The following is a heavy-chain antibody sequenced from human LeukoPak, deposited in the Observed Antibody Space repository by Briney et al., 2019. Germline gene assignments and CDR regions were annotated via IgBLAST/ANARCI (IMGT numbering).Heavy chain of an antibody. CDR3: ARAKLLLLPRDY. CDR1: GYTFTSYG. D-gene: IGHD3-10*01. CDR2: ISAYNGNT. Sequence: ASVKVSCKASGYTFTSYGISWVRQAPGQGLEWMGWISAYNGNTNYAQKLQGRVTMTTDTSTSSAYMELRSLRSDDTAMYYCARAKLLLLPRDYWGQGTLVTVSS. V-gene: IGHV1-18*01. J-gene: IGHJ4*02.